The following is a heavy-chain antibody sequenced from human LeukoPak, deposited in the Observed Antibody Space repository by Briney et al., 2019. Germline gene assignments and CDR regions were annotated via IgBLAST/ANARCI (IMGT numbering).Heavy chain of an antibody. CDR1: GFIFADYA. V-gene: IGHV3-49*04. CDR2: LRCKAYGGTT. Sequence: PGRSLRLSCTASGFIFADYAMTWVRQAPGKGLEWVGSLRCKAYGGTTQYAASVKGRFTISRDDSKSIAYLQMNSLKTEDTAVYYCTRVGSGYYSYYFDYWGQGALVTVSS. CDR3: TRVGSGYYSYYFDY. D-gene: IGHD3-22*01. J-gene: IGHJ4*02.